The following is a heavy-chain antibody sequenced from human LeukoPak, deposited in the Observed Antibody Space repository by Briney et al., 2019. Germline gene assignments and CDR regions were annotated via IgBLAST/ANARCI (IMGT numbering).Heavy chain of an antibody. D-gene: IGHD3-10*01. J-gene: IGHJ4*02. Sequence: PSQTLSLTCAFSAASFSSGDFSWSWIRQPPGKGLDWIGYIYRSGATYYNPSLKSRVTMSVDRSKNQFSLKLSSVTAADTAVYYCARGLGVRGVILTYFDSWGQGTLVTVSS. V-gene: IGHV4-30-2*01. CDR2: IYRSGAT. CDR3: ARGLGVRGVILTYFDS. CDR1: AASFSSGDFS.